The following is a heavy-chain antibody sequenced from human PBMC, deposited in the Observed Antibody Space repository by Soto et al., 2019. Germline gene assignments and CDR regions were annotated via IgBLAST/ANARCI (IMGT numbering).Heavy chain of an antibody. D-gene: IGHD2-2*02. V-gene: IGHV3-15*01. J-gene: IGHJ4*02. Sequence: EVQLVESGGGLVKPGGSLRLSCAASGFTFNNAWMSWIRQAPGKGLEWVGRIKRKIEGEATDYAAPVKARFTISRDDSKDTLYLQLNSLKTEDTAVYYCTAGPGHTDDDYWGQGTLVTVSS. CDR1: GFTFNNAW. CDR3: TAGPGHTDDDY. CDR2: IKRKIEGEAT.